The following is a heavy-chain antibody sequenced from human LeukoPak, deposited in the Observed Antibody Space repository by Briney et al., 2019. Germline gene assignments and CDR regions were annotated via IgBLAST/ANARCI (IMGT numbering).Heavy chain of an antibody. J-gene: IGHJ6*02. CDR1: GFTFSDYY. D-gene: IGHD6-19*01. CDR2: ISSSSSTI. CDR3: ARPGADYSSGWYRGYYYYGMDV. Sequence: GGSLRLSCSASGFTFSDYYMSWIRQAPGKGLEWVSYISSSSSTIYYADSVKGRFTISRDNAKNSLYLQMNSLRAEDTAVYYCARPGADYSSGWYRGYYYYGMDVWGQGTTVTVSS. V-gene: IGHV3-11*04.